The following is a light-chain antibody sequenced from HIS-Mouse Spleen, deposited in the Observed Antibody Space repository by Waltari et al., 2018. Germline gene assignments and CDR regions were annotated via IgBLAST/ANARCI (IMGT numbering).Light chain of an antibody. CDR3: QVWDSSSDHVV. Sequence: SYVLTQPPSVSVAPGKTARITCGGNNIGSKSVHWYQQKPGPAPVLGVYDDSDRPSGIPGRFSGSNSGNTATLTISRVEAGDEADYYCQVWDSSSDHVVFGGGTKLTVL. V-gene: IGLV3-21*03. J-gene: IGLJ2*01. CDR2: DDS. CDR1: NIGSKS.